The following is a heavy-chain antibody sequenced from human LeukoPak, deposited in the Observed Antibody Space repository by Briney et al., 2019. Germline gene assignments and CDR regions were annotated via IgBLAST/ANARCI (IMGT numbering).Heavy chain of an antibody. CDR1: VGSISSGSYY. J-gene: IGHJ3*02. D-gene: IGHD3-22*01. V-gene: IGHV4-39*01. CDR3: AGRDGSIHAFDI. CDR2: IYYSGSA. Sequence: NPSETLSLTCTVSVGSISSGSYYWGWIRQPPGKGLEWIGTIYYSGSAYYNPSLKSRVTISVDTSKNQFSLKLSSVTAADTAVYYCAGRDGSIHAFDIWGQGIMVTVSS.